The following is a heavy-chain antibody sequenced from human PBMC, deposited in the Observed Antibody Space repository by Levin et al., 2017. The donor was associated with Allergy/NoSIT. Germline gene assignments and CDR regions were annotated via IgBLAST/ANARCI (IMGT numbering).Heavy chain of an antibody. Sequence: GGSLRLSCAASGFTFSTYAMSWVRQAPGKGLEWVSVISAGGGNTNYADSVKGRFTISRDNSKDTLYLQMNSLTAEDTAVYYCAKAGGSWYIEIDHWSEGTLVTVAS. CDR3: AKAGGSWYIEIDH. CDR1: GFTFSTYA. J-gene: IGHJ4*02. D-gene: IGHD6-13*01. V-gene: IGHV3-23*01. CDR2: ISAGGGNT.